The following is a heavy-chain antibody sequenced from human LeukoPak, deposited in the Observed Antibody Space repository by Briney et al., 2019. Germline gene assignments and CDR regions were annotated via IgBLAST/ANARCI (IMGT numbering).Heavy chain of an antibody. D-gene: IGHD3-22*01. CDR1: GYTFTGYY. J-gene: IGHJ3*01. CDR3: AGFFYDSSNDAFDV. CDR2: IIPIFGSP. V-gene: IGHV1-69*13. Sequence: SVTVSCKASGYTFTGYYMHWVRQAPGQGLEWMGGIIPIFGSPRYAQKFQGRVTITADESTRTVYMDLSSLRSEDTAVHYCAGFFYDSSNDAFDVWGQGTMVTVSS.